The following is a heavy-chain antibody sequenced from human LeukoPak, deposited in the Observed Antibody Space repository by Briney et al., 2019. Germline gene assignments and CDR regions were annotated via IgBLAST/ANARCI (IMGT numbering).Heavy chain of an antibody. Sequence: SETLSLTCAVYGGSFSGYYWSWIRQPPGKGLELIGEINHSGSTNYNPSLKSRVTISVDTSKNQFSLKLSSVTAEDTAVYYCARYGISSMTTAPADAFDIWGQGTMVTVSS. V-gene: IGHV4-34*01. CDR3: ARYGISSMTTAPADAFDI. CDR1: GGSFSGYY. CDR2: INHSGST. D-gene: IGHD4-11*01. J-gene: IGHJ3*02.